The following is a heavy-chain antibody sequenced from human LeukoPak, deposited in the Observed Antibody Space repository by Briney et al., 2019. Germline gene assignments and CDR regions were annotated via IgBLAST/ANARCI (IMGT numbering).Heavy chain of an antibody. V-gene: IGHV3-7*05. J-gene: IGHJ3*02. Sequence: GGSLRLSCAASGFTFSRYWMGWVRQAPGKGLEWVANIKEDGSEKFCVDSVKGRFTISRDNAKNSLSLQMNGLRAEDTAVYYCARDGGFNAFDIWGQGTMVTVSS. CDR1: GFTFSRYW. CDR3: ARDGGFNAFDI. CDR2: IKEDGSEK. D-gene: IGHD3-16*01.